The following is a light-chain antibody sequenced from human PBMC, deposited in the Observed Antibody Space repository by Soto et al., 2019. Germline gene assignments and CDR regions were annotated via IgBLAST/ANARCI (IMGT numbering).Light chain of an antibody. CDR3: MQALQTPRT. CDR2: LGS. Sequence: DIVMIQSPLSLPVTPGEPASISCRSSQSLLHSNGYNYLDWYLQKPGQSPQLLIYLGSNRASGVPDRFSGSGSGTDFTLKISRVEAEDAGIYYCMQALQTPRTFGQGTKLEIK. V-gene: IGKV2-28*01. J-gene: IGKJ2*01. CDR1: QSLLHSNGYNY.